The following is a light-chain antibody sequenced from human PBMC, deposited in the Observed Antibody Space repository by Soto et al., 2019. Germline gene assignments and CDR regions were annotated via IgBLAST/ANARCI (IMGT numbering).Light chain of an antibody. CDR1: SSNIGSNT. CDR2: SNN. J-gene: IGLJ2*01. V-gene: IGLV1-44*01. Sequence: HSVLTQPPSPSATPVQRVTISCSGSSSNIGSNTVNWYQQLPGTAPKLVIYSNNQRPSGVPDRFSGSKSGTSASLAISGLQSEDEADYYCVAWDDSLNGYVVFGGGNKVTVL. CDR3: VAWDDSLNGYVV.